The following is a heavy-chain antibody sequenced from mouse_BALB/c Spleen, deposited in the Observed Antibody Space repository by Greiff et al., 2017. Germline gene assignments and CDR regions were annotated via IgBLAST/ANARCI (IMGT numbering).Heavy chain of an antibody. D-gene: IGHD2-14*01. V-gene: IGHV5-6*01. CDR3: ARQGDRYDHFDY. CDR2: ISSGGSYT. CDR1: GFTFSSYG. Sequence: EVKLMESGGDLVKPGGSLKLSCAASGFTFSSYGMSWVRQTPDKRLEWVATISSGGSYTYYPDSVKGRFTISRDNAKNTLYLQMSSLKSEDTAMYYCARQGDRYDHFDYWGQGTTLTVSS. J-gene: IGHJ2*01.